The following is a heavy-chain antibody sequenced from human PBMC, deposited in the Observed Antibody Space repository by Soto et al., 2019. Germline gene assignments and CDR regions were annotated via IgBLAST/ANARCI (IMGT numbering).Heavy chain of an antibody. J-gene: IGHJ4*02. V-gene: IGHV3-15*07. CDR1: GFTCTHAW. Sequence: NPGGSLRLSCAASGFTCTHAWMTWVRQAPGKGLEWVGRIQGQIDGGTTDYAAPVKGRFIISRDDSKNTVYLQMNSLEIEDTAMYYCATGRDADYWGQGTLVTVSS. CDR2: IQGQIDGGTT. CDR3: ATGRDADY.